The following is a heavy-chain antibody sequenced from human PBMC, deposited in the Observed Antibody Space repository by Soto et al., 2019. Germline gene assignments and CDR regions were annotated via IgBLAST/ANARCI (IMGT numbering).Heavy chain of an antibody. J-gene: IGHJ3*02. CDR2: IYWDDDK. CDR3: ARSYSGSYHDAFDI. D-gene: IGHD1-26*01. Sequence: QITLKESGPTLVKPTQTLTLTCTFSGLSLNTRGVGVGWIRQPPGKALEWLALIYWDDDKRYSPSLRSRLTLTKDTSKNQVVLTMTNMGPVDTGTYYCARSYSGSYHDAFDIWGQGTMVTVSS. V-gene: IGHV2-5*02. CDR1: GLSLNTRGVG.